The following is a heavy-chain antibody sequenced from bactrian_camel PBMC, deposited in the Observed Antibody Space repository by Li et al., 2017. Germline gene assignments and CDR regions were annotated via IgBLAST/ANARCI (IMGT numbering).Heavy chain of an antibody. Sequence: VQLVESGGGSVQAGGSLRLSCVASAGSYSRDFMAWFRQTHGKAREAVATIGTAQGITRYSDSVKGRFTISQDKRRSTVYLQMDNLKSEDTAMYYCAADAFGGSWSFSPNDYKTWGKGTQVTVS. V-gene: IGHV3-3*01. CDR3: AADAFGGSWSFSPNDYKT. CDR1: AGSYSRDF. D-gene: IGHD2*01. J-gene: IGHJ6*01. CDR2: IGTAQGIT.